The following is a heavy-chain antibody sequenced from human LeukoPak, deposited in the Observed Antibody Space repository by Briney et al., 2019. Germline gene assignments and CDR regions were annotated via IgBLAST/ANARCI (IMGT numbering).Heavy chain of an antibody. V-gene: IGHV3-7*01. CDR1: GFTFSRYW. CDR2: IKEDGSAK. J-gene: IGHJ3*02. D-gene: IGHD3-9*01. Sequence: PGGSLRLSCVASGFTFSRYWMSWVRQAPGKGLEYMGNIKEDGSAKHYVDSVRGRFTISRDNSKNTLYLQMNSLRAEDTAVYYCAKGPNYDILTGWRKTHNAFDIWGHGTIVTVSS. CDR3: AKGPNYDILTGWRKTHNAFDI.